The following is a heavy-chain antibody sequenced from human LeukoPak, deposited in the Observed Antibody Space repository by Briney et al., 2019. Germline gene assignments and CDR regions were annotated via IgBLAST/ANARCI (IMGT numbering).Heavy chain of an antibody. J-gene: IGHJ4*02. CDR3: ARGDEAAAGLNY. CDR1: GFTFSSYE. D-gene: IGHD6-13*01. V-gene: IGHV3-48*03. CDR2: ISSSGSTI. Sequence: GGSLRLSCAASGFTFSSYEMNWVRQAPGKGLEWVSYISSSGSTIYYADSVKGRFTISRDNAKNSLYLQMNSLRAEDTAVYYCARGDEAAAGLNYWGQGTLVTVSS.